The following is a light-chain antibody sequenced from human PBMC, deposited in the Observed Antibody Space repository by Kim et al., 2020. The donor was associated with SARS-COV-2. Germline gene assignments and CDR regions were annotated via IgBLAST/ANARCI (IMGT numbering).Light chain of an antibody. J-gene: IGKJ5*01. CDR1: QSLVYSDGNTY. CDR2: KVS. CDR3: LQGIHPIT. V-gene: IGKV2-30*01. Sequence: DVVMTQSPLSLPVTLGQPASISCRSSQSLVYSDGNTYLNWCQQRPGQSPRRLIYKVSNRDSGFPDRFSGSGSGTDFTLKISRVEAEDVGVYYCLQGIHPITFGQGTRLEIK.